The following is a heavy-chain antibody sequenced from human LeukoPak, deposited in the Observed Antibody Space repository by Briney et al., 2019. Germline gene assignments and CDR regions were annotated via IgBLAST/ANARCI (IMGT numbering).Heavy chain of an antibody. J-gene: IGHJ4*02. Sequence: PGGSLRLSCAASGFTFSSYWMSWVRQAPGKGLEWVANIKQDGSEKYYVDSVKGRFTISRDNAKNSLYLQMNSLRAEDTAVYYCAKDNYDYGDYDGGDYWGQGTLVTVSS. CDR3: AKDNYDYGDYDGGDY. CDR2: IKQDGSEK. D-gene: IGHD4-17*01. V-gene: IGHV3-7*01. CDR1: GFTFSSYW.